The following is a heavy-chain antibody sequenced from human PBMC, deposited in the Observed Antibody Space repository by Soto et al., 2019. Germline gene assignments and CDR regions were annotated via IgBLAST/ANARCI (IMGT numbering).Heavy chain of an antibody. CDR1: GFTFDDYA. J-gene: IGHJ3*02. V-gene: IGHV3-9*01. Sequence: EVPLVESGGGLVQPGRSLRLSCAASGFTFDDYAMHWVRQAPGKGLEWVSGISWNSGSIGYADSVKGRFTISRDNAKNSLYLQMNSLRAEDTALYYCAKDMGYGDGDAFDIWGQGTMVTVSS. CDR2: ISWNSGSI. CDR3: AKDMGYGDGDAFDI. D-gene: IGHD4-17*01.